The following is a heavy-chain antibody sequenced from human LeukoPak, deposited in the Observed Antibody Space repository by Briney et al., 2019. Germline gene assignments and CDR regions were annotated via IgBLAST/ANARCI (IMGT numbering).Heavy chain of an antibody. CDR3: ARQMDSGYFDY. CDR2: ISSNGGST. CDR1: GFTFSSYA. J-gene: IGHJ4*02. D-gene: IGHD3-22*01. V-gene: IGHV3-64*01. Sequence: AGGSLRLSCAASGFTFSSYAMHWVRQAPVKGLEYVSAISSNGGSTYYANSVKGRFTISRDNSKNTLYLQMGSLRAEDMAVYYCARQMDSGYFDYWGQGTLVTVSS.